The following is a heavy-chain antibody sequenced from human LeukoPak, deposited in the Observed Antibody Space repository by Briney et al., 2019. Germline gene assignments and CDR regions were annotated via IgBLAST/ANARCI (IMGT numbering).Heavy chain of an antibody. V-gene: IGHV1-2*02. D-gene: IGHD3-16*01. Sequence: ASVTVSCKASGYTFTAYYINWVRQAPGQGLEWMGWIHPNIGGTKYAQNFQGRVTMTRDTSIRTAYMELRSLTSDDTAVYYCAASRFDPKAFDLWGQGTMASVSS. CDR2: IHPNIGGT. CDR1: GYTFTAYY. J-gene: IGHJ3*01. CDR3: AASRFDPKAFDL.